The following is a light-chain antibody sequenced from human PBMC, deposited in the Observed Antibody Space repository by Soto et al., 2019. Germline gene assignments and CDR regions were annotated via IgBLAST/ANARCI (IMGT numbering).Light chain of an antibody. CDR1: QSISSN. V-gene: IGKV3-15*01. CDR2: DAS. J-gene: IGKJ4*01. CDR3: QQYGSSPLT. Sequence: EIVLTQSPATLSLSPGERATLSCRASQSISSNLAWYQQKPGQAPRLLIYDASTRATGIPARFSGSGSGTEFTLTISSLQSEDLAVYFCQQYGSSPLTFGGGTKVDIK.